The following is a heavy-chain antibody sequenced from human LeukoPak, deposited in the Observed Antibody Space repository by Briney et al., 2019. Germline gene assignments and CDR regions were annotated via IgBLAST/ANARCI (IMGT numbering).Heavy chain of an antibody. CDR1: GFTFSDYY. J-gene: IGHJ5*02. V-gene: IGHV3-11*01. D-gene: IGHD7-27*01. Sequence: GGSLRLSCAASGFTFSDYYMSWIRQAPGKGLEWVSYISSGSTIYYADSVKGRFTISRDNAKNSLYLQMNSLRAEDTAVYYCASPTGDRQKHRENWFDPWGQGTLVTVSS. CDR2: ISSGSTI. CDR3: ASPTGDRQKHRENWFDP.